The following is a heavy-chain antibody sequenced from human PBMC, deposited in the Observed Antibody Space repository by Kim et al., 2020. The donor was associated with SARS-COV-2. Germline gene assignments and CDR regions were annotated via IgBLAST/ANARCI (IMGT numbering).Heavy chain of an antibody. CDR3: ARGQFITMVRGSQSGNGMDV. CDR2: INHSGST. V-gene: IGHV4-34*01. CDR1: GGSFSGYY. J-gene: IGHJ6*02. Sequence: SETLSLTCAVYGGSFSGYYWSWIRQPPGKGLEWIGEINHSGSTNYNPSLKSRVTISVDTSKNQFSLKLSSVTAADTAVYYCARGQFITMVRGSQSGNGMDVWGQGTTVTVSS. D-gene: IGHD3-10*01.